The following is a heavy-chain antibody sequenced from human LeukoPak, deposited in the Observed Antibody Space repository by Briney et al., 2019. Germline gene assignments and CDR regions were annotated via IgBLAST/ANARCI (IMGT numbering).Heavy chain of an antibody. Sequence: ASVKVSCKASGYIFTNYHMHWVRQAPGQGLEWMGWINPNSGGTNYAQKFQGRVTMTRDTSISTAYMELSSLRSEDTAVYYCARDLVGPYYYDSSGYRHAFDIWGQGTMVTVSS. D-gene: IGHD3-22*01. CDR2: INPNSGGT. V-gene: IGHV1-2*02. CDR1: GYIFTNYH. CDR3: ARDLVGPYYYDSSGYRHAFDI. J-gene: IGHJ3*02.